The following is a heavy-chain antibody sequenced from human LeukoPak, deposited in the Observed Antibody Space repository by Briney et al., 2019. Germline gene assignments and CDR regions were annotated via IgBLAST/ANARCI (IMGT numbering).Heavy chain of an antibody. D-gene: IGHD2-15*01. Sequence: GGSLRLSCAVSGFTFSSYSMHWVRQAPGKGLEWVSCIRTVTSSIYYADAVKGRFTVSRDNAKNSLYLEMNSLRAEDTAVYYCTREGLPSGATKIFDYWGQGTLVAVSS. CDR1: GFTFSSYS. CDR3: TREGLPSGATKIFDY. J-gene: IGHJ4*02. V-gene: IGHV3-21*01. CDR2: IRTVTSSI.